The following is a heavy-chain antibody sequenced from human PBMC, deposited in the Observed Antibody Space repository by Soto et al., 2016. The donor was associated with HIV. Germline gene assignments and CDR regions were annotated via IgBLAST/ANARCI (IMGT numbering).Heavy chain of an antibody. CDR3: ARLILETGGFDP. CDR2: IYYSGTT. V-gene: IGHV4-39*01. J-gene: IGHJ5*02. Sequence: QLQLQESGPGLVKPSETLSFTCAVSGGSIRSSSYYWGWIRQPPGKGLEWIGNIYYSGTTYYNPSLQSRVTISIDTPKNKFSLKLSSVTAADTAVYYCARLILETGGFDPVGPGNPGHRLL. CDR1: GGSIRSSSYY. D-gene: IGHD2-15*01.